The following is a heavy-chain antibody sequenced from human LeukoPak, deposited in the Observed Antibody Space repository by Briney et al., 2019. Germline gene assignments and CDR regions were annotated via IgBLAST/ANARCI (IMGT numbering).Heavy chain of an antibody. V-gene: IGHV3-30*02. Sequence: PGGSLRLSCVASGFTFSSYGMHWVRQAPGKGLEWAAFLRYDGSNNYYAESAKGRFTISRDNSKNMLYLQMNSLRAEDAALYYCARGAGRYYDNSGYYIDFWGQGILVTVSS. J-gene: IGHJ4*02. CDR2: LRYDGSNN. D-gene: IGHD3-22*01. CDR3: ARGAGRYYDNSGYYIDF. CDR1: GFTFSSYG.